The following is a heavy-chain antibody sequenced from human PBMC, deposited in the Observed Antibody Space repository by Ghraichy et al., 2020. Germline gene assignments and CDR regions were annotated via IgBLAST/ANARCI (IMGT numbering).Heavy chain of an antibody. J-gene: IGHJ4*02. Sequence: SETLSLTCTVSGGSISSYYWSWIRQPPGKGLEWIGYIYYSGSTNYNPSLKSRVTISVDTSKNQFSLKLSSVTAADTAVYYCASYPSMEYYYDSSGSGYWGQGTLVTVSS. V-gene: IGHV4-59*01. CDR3: ASYPSMEYYYDSSGSGY. CDR2: IYYSGST. CDR1: GGSISSYY. D-gene: IGHD3-22*01.